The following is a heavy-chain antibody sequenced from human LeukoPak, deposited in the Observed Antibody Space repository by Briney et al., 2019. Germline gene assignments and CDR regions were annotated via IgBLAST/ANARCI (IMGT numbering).Heavy chain of an antibody. CDR1: GYTFTGYY. CDR2: INPNSGGT. V-gene: IGHV1-2*02. Sequence: ASVKVSCKASGYTFTGYYMHWVRQAPGQGLEWMGWINPNSGGTNYAQKFQGRDTMTRDTSISTAYMELSSLRSDDTAVYYCARDLLLWFGELDTYYYYGMDVWGQGTTVTVSS. CDR3: ARDLLLWFGELDTYYYYGMDV. D-gene: IGHD3-10*01. J-gene: IGHJ6*02.